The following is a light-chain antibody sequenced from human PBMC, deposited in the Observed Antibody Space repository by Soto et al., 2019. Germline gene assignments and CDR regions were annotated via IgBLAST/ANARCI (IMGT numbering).Light chain of an antibody. V-gene: IGLV2-14*01. Sequence: QSALTQPASVSGSPGQSITISCTGTSSDIGVYNYVSWYQQHPGKAPKLMIYEVSNRPSGVSNRFSGSKSGNTASLTISGLQAEDEADYYCSSYTTSSTRNVVFGGGTQLTVL. CDR1: SSDIGVYNY. J-gene: IGLJ2*01. CDR3: SSYTTSSTRNVV. CDR2: EVS.